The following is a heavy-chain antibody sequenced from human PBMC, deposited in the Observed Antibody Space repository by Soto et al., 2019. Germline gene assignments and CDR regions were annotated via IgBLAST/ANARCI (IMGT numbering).Heavy chain of an antibody. CDR2: ISGSGGST. D-gene: IGHD6-6*01. CDR3: AKDSVAARHNWFDP. J-gene: IGHJ5*02. V-gene: IGHV3-23*01. Sequence: GGSLRLSCAASGFTFSSYAMIWVRQAPGKGLEWVSAISGSGGSTYYADSVKGRFTISRDNSKNTLYLQMNSLRAEDTAVYYCAKDSVAARHNWFDPWGQGTLVTVSS. CDR1: GFTFSSYA.